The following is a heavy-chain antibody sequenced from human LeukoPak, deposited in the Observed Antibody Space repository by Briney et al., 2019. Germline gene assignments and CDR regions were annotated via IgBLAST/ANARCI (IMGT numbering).Heavy chain of an antibody. V-gene: IGHV4-59*12. J-gene: IGHJ3*02. CDR3: ARDWGSNAFDI. CDR1: GGSISSYY. CDR2: IYYSGST. Sequence: PSETLSLTCTVSGGSISSYYWNWIRQPPGKGLEWIGYIYYSGSTNYNPSLKSRLTISLDTSKNQFSLKLSSVTAADTAVDYCARDWGSNAFDIWGQGTMVTVSS. D-gene: IGHD7-27*01.